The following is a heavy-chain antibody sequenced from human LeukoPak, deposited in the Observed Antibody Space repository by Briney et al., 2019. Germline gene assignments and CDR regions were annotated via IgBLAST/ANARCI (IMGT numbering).Heavy chain of an antibody. CDR3: ARGPAYAFDI. CDR1: GFTFSSHSMN. V-gene: IGHV4-39*01. CDR2: IYYSGST. Sequence: PGGSLRLSCAASGFTFSSHSMNWVRQPPGKGLEWIGSIYYSGSTYYNPSLKSRVTISVDTSKNQFSLKLSSVTAADTAVYYCARGPAYAFDIWGQGTMVPVSS. J-gene: IGHJ3*02.